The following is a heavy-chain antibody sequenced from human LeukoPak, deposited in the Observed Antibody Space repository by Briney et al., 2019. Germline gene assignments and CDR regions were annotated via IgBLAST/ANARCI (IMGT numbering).Heavy chain of an antibody. D-gene: IGHD6-13*01. J-gene: IGHJ5*02. V-gene: IGHV4-34*01. Sequence: SETLSLTCAVYGGSFSGYYWSWIRQRPGKGLEWIGEINHSGSTNYNPSLKSRVTISVDTSKNQFSLKLSSVTAADTAVYYCASAYLGTWFDPWGQGTLVTVSS. CDR3: ASAYLGTWFDP. CDR1: GGSFSGYY. CDR2: INHSGST.